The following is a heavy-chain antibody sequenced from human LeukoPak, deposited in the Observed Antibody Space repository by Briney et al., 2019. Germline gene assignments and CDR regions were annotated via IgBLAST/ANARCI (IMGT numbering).Heavy chain of an antibody. CDR3: ARSYYGSGSYYITAAAIDY. Sequence: SETLSLTCTVSGGSISSYYWSWIRQPAGKGLEWIGRIYTSGSTNYNPSLKSRVTMSVDTSKNQFSLKLSSVTAADTAVYYCARSYYGSGSYYITAAAIDYWGQGTLVTVSS. V-gene: IGHV4-4*07. CDR1: GGSISSYY. D-gene: IGHD3-10*01. J-gene: IGHJ4*02. CDR2: IYTSGST.